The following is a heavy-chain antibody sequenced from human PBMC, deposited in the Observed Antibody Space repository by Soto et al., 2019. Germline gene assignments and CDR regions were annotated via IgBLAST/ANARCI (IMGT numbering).Heavy chain of an antibody. CDR1: GAAISSGGYY. J-gene: IGHJ4*02. CDR2: AYYTGNT. CDR3: ARAGYYDSSGSLRAPFDH. D-gene: IGHD3-22*01. V-gene: IGHV4-31*01. Sequence: QLQLQESGPGLVKPSQTLSLTCTVSGAAISSGGYYWTWIRQRPGKGLEWIGSAYYTGNTYYNPSLKSLVTMSVDTSKNQFSLRLTSVTAADTAVYYCARAGYYDSSGSLRAPFDHWVQGALVIVSS.